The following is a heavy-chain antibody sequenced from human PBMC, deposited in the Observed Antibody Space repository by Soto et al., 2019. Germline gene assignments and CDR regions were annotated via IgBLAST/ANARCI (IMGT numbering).Heavy chain of an antibody. CDR3: VKEMGPCCDWSYSFDS. CDR2: ISNNASDT. D-gene: IGHD3-9*01. J-gene: IGHJ4*02. Sequence: GGSLRLSCSGSGFTFSDYTIHWVRQAPGKRLEFVSAISNNASDTYFADSVRDRFTISRDNSKNTVFLLMSGLTEEDTAIYYCVKEMGPCCDWSYSFDSWGQGTVVTVSS. V-gene: IGHV3-64D*06. CDR1: GFTFSDYT.